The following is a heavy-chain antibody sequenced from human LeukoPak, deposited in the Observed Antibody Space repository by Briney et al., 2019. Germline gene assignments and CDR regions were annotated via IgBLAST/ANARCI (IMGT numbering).Heavy chain of an antibody. CDR1: GFIFSHYG. Sequence: GGSLRLSCATSGFIFSHYGMHWVRQAPGKGLEWVAVIWSDATNMYYGDSVKGRFVISRDNSKNTIYLQMNSLRVEDTAVYYCAKDAQRGFDYSNSLQSWGQGTLVTVSS. D-gene: IGHD4-11*01. J-gene: IGHJ5*02. CDR3: AKDAQRGFDYSNSLQS. CDR2: IWSDATNM. V-gene: IGHV3-33*06.